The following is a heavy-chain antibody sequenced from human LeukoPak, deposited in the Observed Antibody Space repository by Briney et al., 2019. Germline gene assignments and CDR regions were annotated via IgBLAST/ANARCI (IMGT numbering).Heavy chain of an antibody. J-gene: IGHJ4*02. V-gene: IGHV3-15*01. CDR2: IKSKTDGGTT. D-gene: IGHD3-22*01. CDR1: GFTFSNAW. CDR3: TTDLNYYDSSGYYYVAVDY. Sequence: GGSLRLSCAASGFTFSNAWMSWVRQAPGKGLEWVGRIKSKTDGGTTDYAAPVKGRFTISRDDSKNTLYLQMNSLKTEDTAVYYCTTDLNYYDSSGYYYVAVDYWGQGTLVTVSS.